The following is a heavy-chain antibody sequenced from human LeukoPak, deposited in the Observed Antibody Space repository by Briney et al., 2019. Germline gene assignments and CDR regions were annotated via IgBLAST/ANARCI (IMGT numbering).Heavy chain of an antibody. V-gene: IGHV4-59*01. CDR3: ARPSRSISTAGAFDI. Sequence: SQTLSLTCTVSGGSISNYFWSWIRQPPGKGLEWIGYIYYTGSTNYNPSLKSRVTISVGTSKNQFSLKLSSVTAADTAVYYCARPSRSISTAGAFDIWGQGTMVTVSS. D-gene: IGHD3-10*01. CDR1: GGSISNYF. J-gene: IGHJ3*02. CDR2: IYYTGST.